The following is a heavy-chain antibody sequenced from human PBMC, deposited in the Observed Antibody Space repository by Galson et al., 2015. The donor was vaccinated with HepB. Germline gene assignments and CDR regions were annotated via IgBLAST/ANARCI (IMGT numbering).Heavy chain of an antibody. Sequence: SVKVSCKASGYTLTGHYMHWVRQAPGQGPEWMGWINPKSGGRYYAEKFQGRVTMTRDTSISTAYMELSRLRSDDTAVYYCARDGGPGEYYYYAIDVGGQGTRVTVSS. J-gene: IGHJ6*02. CDR3: ARDGGPGEYYYYAIDV. CDR2: INPKSGGR. CDR1: GYTLTGHY. D-gene: IGHD2-21*01. V-gene: IGHV1-2*02.